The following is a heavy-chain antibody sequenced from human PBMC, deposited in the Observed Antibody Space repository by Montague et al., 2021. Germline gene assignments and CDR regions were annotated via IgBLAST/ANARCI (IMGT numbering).Heavy chain of an antibody. Sequence: SLRLSCAASGFTFNNYGMSWVRQAPGKGLEWVSSITGSGATTYYADSVKGRFTISRDNSENTLYLQMNNLRAEDTALYYCVRGRGVSSGIGHLDPWGQGTLVTVSS. CDR3: VRGRGVSSGIGHLDP. CDR2: ITGSGATT. D-gene: IGHD3-22*01. CDR1: GFTFNNYG. J-gene: IGHJ5*02. V-gene: IGHV3-23*01.